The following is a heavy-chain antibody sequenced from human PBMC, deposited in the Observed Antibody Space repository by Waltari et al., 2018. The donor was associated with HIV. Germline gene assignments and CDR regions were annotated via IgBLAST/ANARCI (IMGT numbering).Heavy chain of an antibody. D-gene: IGHD3-10*01. J-gene: IGHJ6*02. V-gene: IGHV5-51*03. CDR3: ARREYYGSGSSYGMDV. CDR2: IYPVDSDT. Sequence: EVQLVQSGAAVKKPGESLKISRKGSGYSFTSYWIGWVRQMRGKGLEWMGIIYPVDSDTRYSPSFQGQVTISADKSISTAYLQWSSLKASDTAMYYCARREYYGSGSSYGMDVWGQGTTVTVSS. CDR1: GYSFTSYW.